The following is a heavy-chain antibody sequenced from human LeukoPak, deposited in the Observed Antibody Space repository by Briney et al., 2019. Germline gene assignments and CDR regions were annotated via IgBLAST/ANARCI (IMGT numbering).Heavy chain of an antibody. D-gene: IGHD1-26*01. CDR1: GFTFSSYA. Sequence: GGSLRLSCAASGFTFSSYAMSWVRQAPGEGLEWVSGINWNGGSTGYADSVKGRFTISRDNAKNPLYLQMNSLRAEDTALYYCARSVYSGSYRRSDYNWFDPWGQGTLVTVSS. CDR3: ARSVYSGSYRRSDYNWFDP. CDR2: INWNGGST. J-gene: IGHJ5*02. V-gene: IGHV3-20*04.